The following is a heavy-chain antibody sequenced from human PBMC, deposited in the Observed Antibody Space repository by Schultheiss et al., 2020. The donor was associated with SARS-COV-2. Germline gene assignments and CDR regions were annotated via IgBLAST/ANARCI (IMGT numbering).Heavy chain of an antibody. CDR1: GYTFTSYD. CDR2: MNPNSGNT. Sequence: ESLKISCKASGYTFTSYDINWVRQATGQGLEWMGWMNPNSGNTGYAQKFQGRVTITRNTSISTAYMELSSLRSEDTAVYYCARDRYDFWSGYVSYWYFDLWGRGTLVTVSS. D-gene: IGHD3-3*01. CDR3: ARDRYDFWSGYVSYWYFDL. V-gene: IGHV1-8*03. J-gene: IGHJ2*01.